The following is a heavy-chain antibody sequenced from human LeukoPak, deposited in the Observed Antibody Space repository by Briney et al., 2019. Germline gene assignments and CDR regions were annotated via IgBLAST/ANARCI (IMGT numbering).Heavy chain of an antibody. Sequence: SVKVSCKASGGTFSSYAISWVRQAPGQGLEWMGRIIPILGIANYAQKFQGRVTITADKSTSTAYMELSSLRSEDTAVYYCARDSSGRGAVVVHYYYYGMDVWGQGTTVTVSS. J-gene: IGHJ6*02. V-gene: IGHV1-69*04. CDR2: IIPILGIA. CDR3: ARDSSGRGAVVVHYYYYGMDV. CDR1: GGTFSSYA. D-gene: IGHD3-22*01.